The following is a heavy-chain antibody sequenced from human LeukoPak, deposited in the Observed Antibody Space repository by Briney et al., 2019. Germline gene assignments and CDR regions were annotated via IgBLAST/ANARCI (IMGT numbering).Heavy chain of an antibody. Sequence: GGSLRLSCAASGFTFSSYWMTWVRQAPGKGLEWVANIKEDGGEGYYGDSVKGRFTISRDNAKNSLYLQMNSLRAEDTAVYYCARPLQQLEKDWGQGTLVTVSS. CDR1: GFTFSSYW. CDR3: ARPLQQLEKD. CDR2: IKEDGGEG. V-gene: IGHV3-7*01. D-gene: IGHD6-13*01. J-gene: IGHJ4*02.